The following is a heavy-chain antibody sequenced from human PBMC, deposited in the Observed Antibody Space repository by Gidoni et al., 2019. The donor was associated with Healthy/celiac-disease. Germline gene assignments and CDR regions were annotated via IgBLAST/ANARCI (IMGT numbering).Heavy chain of an antibody. J-gene: IGHJ4*02. CDR3: ARELTGVMGYFDY. CDR2: ISYDGSNK. CDR1: GFTFSSYA. V-gene: IGHV3-30*01. Sequence: QVQLVESGGGVFLHGRSLRLPCAASGFTFSSYAMHWVRQAPGKGLVWVAVISYDGSNKYYADSVKGRFTISRDNSKNTLYLQMNSLRAEDTAVYYCARELTGVMGYFDYWGQGTLVTVSS. D-gene: IGHD2-21*01.